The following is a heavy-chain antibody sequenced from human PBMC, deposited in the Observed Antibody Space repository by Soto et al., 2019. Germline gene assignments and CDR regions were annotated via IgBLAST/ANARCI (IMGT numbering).Heavy chain of an antibody. D-gene: IGHD3-16*02. CDR2: IYYSGST. V-gene: IGHV4-31*03. CDR1: GGSISSGGYY. CDR3: ARASTFGGVIVRDYFDY. Sequence: SETLSLTCTVSGGSISSGGYYWSWIRQHPGKGLEWIGYIYYSGSTYYNPSLKSRVTISVDTSKNQFSLKLSSVTAADTAVYYCARASTFGGVIVRDYFDYWGQGTLVTVSS. J-gene: IGHJ4*02.